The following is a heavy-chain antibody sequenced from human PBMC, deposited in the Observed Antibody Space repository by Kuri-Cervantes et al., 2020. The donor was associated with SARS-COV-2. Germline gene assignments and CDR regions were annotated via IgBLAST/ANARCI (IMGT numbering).Heavy chain of an antibody. CDR3: ATEGYSIIIWAFAH. J-gene: IGHJ3*01. D-gene: IGHD3-22*01. Sequence: ASVKVSCKASGYTFTSYDINWVRQAAGQGLEWMGWMNPNSGNTGYVQKFQGRVSMTEDTSTDTAYMELSSLRSEDTAVYYCATEGYSIIIWAFAHWGQGTKVTVSS. CDR2: MNPNSGNT. CDR1: GYTFTSYD. V-gene: IGHV1-8*02.